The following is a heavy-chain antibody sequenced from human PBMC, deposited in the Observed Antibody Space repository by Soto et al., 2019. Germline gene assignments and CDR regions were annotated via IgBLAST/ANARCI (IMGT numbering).Heavy chain of an antibody. CDR1: GGSISSYY. V-gene: IGHV4-59*01. CDR2: IYYSGST. Sequence: SETLSLTCTVSGGSISSYYWSWIRQPPGKGLEWIGYIYYSGSTNYNPSLKSRVTISVDTSKKQFSLKLSSVTAADTAVYYCAREPYDILSRNHYGMDVRGQGTTVTVSS. D-gene: IGHD3-9*01. J-gene: IGHJ6*02. CDR3: AREPYDILSRNHYGMDV.